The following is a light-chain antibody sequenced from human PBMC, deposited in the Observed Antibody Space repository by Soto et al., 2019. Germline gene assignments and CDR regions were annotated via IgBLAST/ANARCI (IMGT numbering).Light chain of an antibody. CDR2: WAS. V-gene: IGKV4-1*01. Sequence: DIVMTQSPDSLAVSLGERATINCKSSQSVLYSSNNKHYLTWYQQKPGQPPKLLIYWASTRESGVPDRFRGSGSGTEFTLTISSLQSGDFAVYYCQQYNNWPFTFGPVTKVYIK. CDR3: QQYNNWPFT. J-gene: IGKJ3*01. CDR1: QSVLYSSNNKHY.